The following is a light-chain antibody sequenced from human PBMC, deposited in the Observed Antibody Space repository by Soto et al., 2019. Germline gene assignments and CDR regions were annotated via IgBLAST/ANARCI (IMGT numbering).Light chain of an antibody. CDR2: GAS. V-gene: IGKV3-15*01. J-gene: IGKJ5*01. CDR1: QSVTNSY. CDR3: QQYNNWPPIT. Sequence: EIVMTQSPFTVSVSPGERATLSCRASQSVTNSYLACYQQKPGQAPRLLIFGASTRAAGIPDKFSGSGAGTDFTLTIDGLEPEDFAIYYCQQYNNWPPITFGQGTRLEN.